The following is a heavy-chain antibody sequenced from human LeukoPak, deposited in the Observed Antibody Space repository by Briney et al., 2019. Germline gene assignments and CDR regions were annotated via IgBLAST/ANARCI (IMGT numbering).Heavy chain of an antibody. D-gene: IGHD1-26*01. Sequence: ASVKVSCKASGYTFTGYYMHWVRQAPGQGLEWMGRINPNSGGTNYAQKFQGRVTMTRDTSTSTVYMELSSLRSEDTAVYYCARAAHTRAFDIWGQGTMVTVSS. V-gene: IGHV1-2*06. CDR2: INPNSGGT. J-gene: IGHJ3*02. CDR1: GYTFTGYY. CDR3: ARAAHTRAFDI.